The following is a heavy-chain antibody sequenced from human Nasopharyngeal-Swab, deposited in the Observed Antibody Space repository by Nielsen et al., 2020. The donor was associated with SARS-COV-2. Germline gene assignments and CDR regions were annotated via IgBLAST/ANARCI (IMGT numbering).Heavy chain of an antibody. V-gene: IGHV1-18*01. CDR3: TRHFDIVTGYEFFFDY. CDR1: GYTFTRIG. Sequence: ASVKVSCKTSGYTFTRIGISWVRQAPGQGLEWMGWISTYSGNTDYAQKFQGRVTMTTDKSTRTVYMELRSLRSDDTAVYYCTRHFDIVTGYEFFFDYWGQGTLVTVSS. D-gene: IGHD3-9*01. CDR2: ISTYSGNT. J-gene: IGHJ4*02.